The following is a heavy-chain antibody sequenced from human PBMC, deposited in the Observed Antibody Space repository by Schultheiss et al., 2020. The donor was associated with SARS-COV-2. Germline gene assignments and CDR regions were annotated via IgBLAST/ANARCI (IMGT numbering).Heavy chain of an antibody. V-gene: IGHV1-69*05. CDR1: GGTFSSYA. CDR2: IIPIFATA. J-gene: IGHJ4*02. Sequence: SVKVSCKASGGTFSSYAINWLRQAPGQGLEWMGGIIPIFATANYAQKFQGRVTMTTDTSTSTAYMELRSLRSDDTAVYYCARGTQTSHQFWGQGTLVTVSS. CDR3: ARGTQTSHQF. D-gene: IGHD2-2*01.